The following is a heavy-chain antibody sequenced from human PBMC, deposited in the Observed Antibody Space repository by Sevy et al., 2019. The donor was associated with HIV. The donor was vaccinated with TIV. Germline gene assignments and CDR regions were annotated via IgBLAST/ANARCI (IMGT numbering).Heavy chain of an antibody. V-gene: IGHV3-30*02. CDR2: IQYDGTNK. Sequence: GGSLRLSCAASGFTLTTYGMHWVRQAPGKGLEWVAFIQYDGTNKYYSDSVKGRFTNSRDNSKNTVYLQMNSLRADDTAVYYCAKREKHWVINSYYYPMDVWGQGTTVTVSS. D-gene: IGHD7-27*01. J-gene: IGHJ6*02. CDR1: GFTLTTYG. CDR3: AKREKHWVINSYYYPMDV.